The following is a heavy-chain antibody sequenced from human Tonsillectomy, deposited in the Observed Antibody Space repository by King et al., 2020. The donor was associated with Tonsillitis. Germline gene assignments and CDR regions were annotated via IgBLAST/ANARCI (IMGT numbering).Heavy chain of an antibody. D-gene: IGHD3-10*01. Sequence: QLVQSGAEVKKPGESLRISCKGSGYSFTNYWNIWVRQMPGKGLEWMGRMEPSDSYTNYSPSVQGHVTLSADKSISTAYLQWSSLKASDTAMYYCGTQGVYCSGSYYRHYWGQGTLVTVSS. J-gene: IGHJ4*02. CDR2: MEPSDSYT. V-gene: IGHV5-10-1*03. CDR3: GTQGVYCSGSYYRHY. CDR1: GYSFTNYW.